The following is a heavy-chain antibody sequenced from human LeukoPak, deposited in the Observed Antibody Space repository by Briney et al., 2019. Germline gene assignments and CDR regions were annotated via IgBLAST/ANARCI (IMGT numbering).Heavy chain of an antibody. CDR2: IYYSGST. Sequence: SETLSLTCTVSGGSISSSSYYWGWIRQPPGKGLEWIGSIYYSGSTYYNPSLKSRVTISVDTSKNQFSLKLSYVTAADTAVYYCARLRQLWFFDYWGQGTLVTVSS. V-gene: IGHV4-39*01. D-gene: IGHD5-18*01. CDR3: ARLRQLWFFDY. J-gene: IGHJ4*02. CDR1: GGSISSSSYY.